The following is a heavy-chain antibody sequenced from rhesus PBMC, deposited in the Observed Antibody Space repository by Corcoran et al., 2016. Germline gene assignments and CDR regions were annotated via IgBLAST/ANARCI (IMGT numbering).Heavy chain of an antibody. V-gene: IGHV4-165*02. J-gene: IGHJ1*01. D-gene: IGHD1-44*02. CDR2: IGGSSGDT. CDR1: GGSISGYY. Sequence: QVQLQESGPGLVKPSETLSLSCGVSGGSISGYYWNWIRQVPGKGLEGIGYIGGSSGDTYYNPVCKSRGTLSADTSNNQFSLMMPSVTAADTAVYYCAGWEAVLLYFELWGQGALVTVSS. CDR3: AGWEAVLLYFEL.